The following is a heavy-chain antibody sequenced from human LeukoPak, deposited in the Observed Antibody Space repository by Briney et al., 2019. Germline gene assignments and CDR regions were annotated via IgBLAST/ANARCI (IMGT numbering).Heavy chain of an antibody. V-gene: IGHV4-34*01. D-gene: IGHD2-21*01. Sequence: SETLSLTCAVYGGSFSGYYWSWIRQPPGKGLEWIGYIYHSGSTYYSPSLKSRVTVSLDTSKNQFSLKMRSVTAADTAVYYCARGRVRFLYYFDYWGQGTLVTVSS. J-gene: IGHJ4*02. CDR2: IYHSGST. CDR3: ARGRVRFLYYFDY. CDR1: GGSFSGYY.